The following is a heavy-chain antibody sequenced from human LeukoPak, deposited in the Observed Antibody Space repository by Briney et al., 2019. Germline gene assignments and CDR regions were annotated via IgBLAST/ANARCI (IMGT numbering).Heavy chain of an antibody. CDR3: ASTGYSSSWYVGYFDY. V-gene: IGHV3-30*03. CDR1: GFTFSSYG. D-gene: IGHD6-13*01. CDR2: ISYDGSNK. J-gene: IGHJ4*02. Sequence: GGSLRLSCAASGFTFSSYGMHWVRQAPGKGLEWVAVISYDGSNKYYADSVKGRFTISRDNSKNTLYLQMNSLRAEDTAVYYCASTGYSSSWYVGYFDYWGRGTLVTVSS.